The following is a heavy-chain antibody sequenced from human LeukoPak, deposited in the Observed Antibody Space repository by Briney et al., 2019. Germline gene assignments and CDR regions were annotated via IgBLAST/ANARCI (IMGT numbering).Heavy chain of an antibody. CDR1: EYTFPSND. D-gene: IGHD5-18*01. Sequence: ASVKVSCKASEYTFPSNDFNWVRQATGQGLGWMGWMNPNSGAAGYAQKFQGRVTLTRNAAISTDYVELSRLSSDAAAVDFCEWGADTAMVLGALHMWGQGTIVTVSS. CDR3: EWGADTAMVLGALHM. CDR2: MNPNSGAA. V-gene: IGHV1-8*01. J-gene: IGHJ3*02.